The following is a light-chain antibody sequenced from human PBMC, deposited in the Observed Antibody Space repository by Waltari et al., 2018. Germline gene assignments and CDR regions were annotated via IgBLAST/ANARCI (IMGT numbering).Light chain of an antibody. J-gene: IGKJ1*01. CDR2: EAS. V-gene: IGKV3-20*01. Sequence: DIVLTQSTGTPSWPPGERASLSCRASQSVSRNLAWYQQKPGQAPRLLIYEASRRATGIPDRFSGSGSGTDFSLTITRLEPEDFAVYYCQHYVSLPVTFGQGTKVEIK. CDR3: QHYVSLPVT. CDR1: QSVSRN.